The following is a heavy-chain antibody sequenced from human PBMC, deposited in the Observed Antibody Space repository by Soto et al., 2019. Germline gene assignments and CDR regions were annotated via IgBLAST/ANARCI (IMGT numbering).Heavy chain of an antibody. CDR3: ARVSSSGWYSFDY. V-gene: IGHV4-4*07. CDR2: IYTSGST. J-gene: IGHJ4*02. Sequence: SSETLSLTCTVSGGSISNYYWSWIRQPAGKGLEWIGRIYTSGSTNYNPSLKSRVTMSVDTSKNQFSLKLSSVTAADTAVYYCARVSSSGWYSFDYWGQGTLVTVSS. D-gene: IGHD6-19*01. CDR1: GGSISNYY.